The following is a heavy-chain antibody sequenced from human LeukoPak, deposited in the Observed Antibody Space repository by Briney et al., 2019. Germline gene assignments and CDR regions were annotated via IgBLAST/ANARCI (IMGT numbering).Heavy chain of an antibody. V-gene: IGHV3-23*01. D-gene: IGHD1-26*01. CDR2: ISGSGGST. CDR1: GFTFSSYG. J-gene: IGHJ4*02. Sequence: GGSLRLSCAASGFTFSSYGMSWVRQAPGKGLEWVSAISGSGGSTYYADSVKGRFTISRDNSKNSLYLQMNSLRAEDTAVYYCARALRIYYCFDYWGQGTLVTVSS. CDR3: ARALRIYYCFDY.